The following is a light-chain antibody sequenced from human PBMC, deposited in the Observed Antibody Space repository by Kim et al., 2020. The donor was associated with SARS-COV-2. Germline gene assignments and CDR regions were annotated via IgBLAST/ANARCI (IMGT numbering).Light chain of an antibody. Sequence: ASLGDRVTITCQASQDIGNYLIWYQLKPGKAPKLLIYDASTLDIVVPARFSGSGSGTDFTFTISSLQPEDIATYYCQQYENLPSTFGQGTRLEIK. CDR3: QQYENLPST. CDR2: DAS. CDR1: QDIGNY. J-gene: IGKJ5*01. V-gene: IGKV1-33*01.